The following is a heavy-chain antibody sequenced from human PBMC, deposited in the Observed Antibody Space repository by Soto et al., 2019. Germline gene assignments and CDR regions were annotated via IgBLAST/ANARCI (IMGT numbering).Heavy chain of an antibody. CDR1: GYTLTELS. J-gene: IGHJ3*02. CDR2: FDPEDGET. D-gene: IGHD4-17*01. V-gene: IGHV1-24*01. Sequence: ASVKVSCKVAGYTLTELSMHWVRQAPGKGLEWMGGFDPEDGETIYAQKFQGRVTMTEDTSTSTAYMKLSSLRSEDTAVYYCARRPHYGDAFDIWGQGTMVTVSS. CDR3: ARRPHYGDAFDI.